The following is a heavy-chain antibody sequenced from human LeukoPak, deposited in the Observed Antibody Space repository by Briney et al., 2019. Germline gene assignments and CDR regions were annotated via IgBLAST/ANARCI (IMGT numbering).Heavy chain of an antibody. D-gene: IGHD6-6*01. CDR2: INHSGST. Sequence: SETLSLTCAVYGGSFSGYYWSWIRQPPGKGLEWIGEINHSGSTNYNPSLKSPITISVDTSKNQFSLKLSSVTAADTAVYYCARRVIAARPSSFDYWGQGTLVTVSS. V-gene: IGHV4-34*01. CDR3: ARRVIAARPSSFDY. J-gene: IGHJ4*02. CDR1: GGSFSGYY.